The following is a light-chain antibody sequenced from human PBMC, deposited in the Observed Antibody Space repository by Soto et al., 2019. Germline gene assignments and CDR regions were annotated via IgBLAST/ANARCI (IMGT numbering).Light chain of an antibody. V-gene: IGLV1-47*01. Sequence: QLVLTQPPSASGTPGQRVTISCSGSSSNIGSNYVYWYQQVPGTAPKVLIYRNDQRPSGVPDRFSASKSGPSASLAIGGLRSEDEADYYCAAWDDRLSGRVFGGGTKLTVL. CDR2: RND. CDR3: AAWDDRLSGRV. J-gene: IGLJ3*02. CDR1: SSNIGSNY.